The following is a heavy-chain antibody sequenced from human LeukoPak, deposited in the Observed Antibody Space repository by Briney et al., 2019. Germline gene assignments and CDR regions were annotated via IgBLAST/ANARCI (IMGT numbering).Heavy chain of an antibody. V-gene: IGHV1-2*04. CDR3: ARGGDYYGSNYYGMDV. CDR1: GYTFTGYC. J-gene: IGHJ6*04. Sequence: ASGTVSRKPSGYTFTGYCMDWVRQAPGEGGEWMGWNKIDSDGTNYAQKFQGWVTMTRGTSISTAYMELSTLRSDDTAVYYCARGGDYYGSNYYGMDVWGKGTTVTVSS. D-gene: IGHD3-10*01. CDR2: NKIDSDGT.